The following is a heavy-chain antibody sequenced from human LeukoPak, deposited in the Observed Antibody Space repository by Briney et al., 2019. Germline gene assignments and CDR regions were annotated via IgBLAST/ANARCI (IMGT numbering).Heavy chain of an antibody. CDR2: ISRSSNTI. D-gene: IGHD5-18*01. CDR3: ARDYSTEGVDY. Sequence: GGSLRLSCAASGCSFSSHAMNWVRQAPGKGLEWLSYISRSSNTIYYADSVKGRFTISRDNAKNSLSLQMNSLRAEDTAVYYCARDYSTEGVDYWGQGTLVTVSS. CDR1: GCSFSSHA. V-gene: IGHV3-48*01. J-gene: IGHJ4*02.